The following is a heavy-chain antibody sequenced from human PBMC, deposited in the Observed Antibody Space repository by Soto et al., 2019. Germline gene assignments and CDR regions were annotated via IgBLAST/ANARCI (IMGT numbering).Heavy chain of an antibody. D-gene: IGHD2-2*02. CDR3: AREVIPAAIPINWFDP. CDR1: GGTFSSYA. CDR2: IIPFLGTA. J-gene: IGHJ5*02. V-gene: IGHV1-69*06. Sequence: QVQLVQSGAEVKKPGSSVKVSCKTSGGTFSSYAVSWVRQAPGQGLEWMGGIIPFLGTANYAQKFQGRVTITADKSTSTAYMELSSLRSEDTDVYYCAREVIPAAIPINWFDPWGQGTLVTVSS.